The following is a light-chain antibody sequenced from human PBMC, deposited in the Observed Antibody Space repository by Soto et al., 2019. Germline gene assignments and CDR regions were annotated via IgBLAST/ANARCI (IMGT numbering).Light chain of an antibody. J-gene: IGKJ5*01. Sequence: EIVMTHSPATLSLYPWEIATLSCRASQSVSSSYLSWYQQKPVQPPRLLISGSSIRATGIPKRFSGSASGTDFTLTISSLEPEDFAVYYCQQRSHWPPITFGQGTRLEIK. CDR3: QQRSHWPPIT. V-gene: IGKV3D-20*02. CDR1: QSVSSSY. CDR2: GSS.